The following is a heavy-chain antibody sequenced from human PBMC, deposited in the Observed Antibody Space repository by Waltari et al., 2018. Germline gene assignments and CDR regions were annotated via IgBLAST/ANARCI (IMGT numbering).Heavy chain of an antibody. CDR3: AKDIFKHLDAFDI. CDR2: ISWNSGSI. J-gene: IGHJ3*02. V-gene: IGHV3-9*01. CDR1: GFTFDDYA. Sequence: EVQLVESGGGLVQPGRSLRLSCAASGFTFDDYAMHWVRQAPGKGLEWVAGISWNSGSIGYADSVKGRFTISRDNAKNSLYLQMNSLRAEDTALYYCAKDIFKHLDAFDIWGQGTMVTVSS.